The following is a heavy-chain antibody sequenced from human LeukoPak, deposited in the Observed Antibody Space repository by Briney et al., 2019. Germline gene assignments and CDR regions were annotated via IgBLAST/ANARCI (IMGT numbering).Heavy chain of an antibody. V-gene: IGHV3-7*04. Sequence: GGSLRLSCAASGFTFSNYWMSWVRQAPGKGLEWVANIKQDGSEKYYVDSVKGRFTISRDNAKNSLYLQMNSLRAEDTAVYYCARDRALVDPWGQGTLVTVSS. D-gene: IGHD3-10*01. CDR2: IKQDGSEK. J-gene: IGHJ5*02. CDR1: GFTFSNYW. CDR3: ARDRALVDP.